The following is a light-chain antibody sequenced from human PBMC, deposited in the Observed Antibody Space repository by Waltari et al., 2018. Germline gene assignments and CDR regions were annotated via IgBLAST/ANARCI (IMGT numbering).Light chain of an antibody. CDR2: DAS. J-gene: IGKJ4*01. CDR1: QSVDTY. CDR3: HQRSNWPLT. V-gene: IGKV3-11*01. Sequence: EIVLTQSPATLSLSPGERATLSCRASQSVDTYLAWYQHKPGQVPRLLIYDASNRATGIPARFSGCGSGADFTLIISSLEPEDFAVYYCHQRSNWPLTFGGGTKVEIK.